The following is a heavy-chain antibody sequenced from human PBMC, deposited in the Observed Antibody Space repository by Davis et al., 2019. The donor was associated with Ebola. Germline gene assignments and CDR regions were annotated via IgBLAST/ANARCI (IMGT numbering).Heavy chain of an antibody. CDR3: ARGWLRAGMDV. CDR2: TYYSSKWYN. Sequence: HSQTLSFTCAISGDSVSSGGWNWIRQSPSRGLEWLGRTYYSSKWYNDYAVSVKSRITINPDTSKNQFSLQLNSVTPEDTALYYCARGWLRAGMDVWGEGTTVTVSS. J-gene: IGHJ6*04. CDR1: GDSVSSGG. V-gene: IGHV6-1*01. D-gene: IGHD5-18*01.